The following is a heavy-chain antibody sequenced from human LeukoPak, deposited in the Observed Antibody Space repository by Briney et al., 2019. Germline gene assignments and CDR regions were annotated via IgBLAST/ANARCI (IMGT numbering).Heavy chain of an antibody. J-gene: IGHJ4*02. V-gene: IGHV1-3*01. CDR3: ARFGDGYPFDY. CDR2: INAGNGNT. CDR1: GYTFTSYA. Sequence: ASVTVSCKASGYTFTSYAMHWVRQAPGQRLEWMGWINAGNGNTKYSQKFQGRVTITRDTSASTAYMELSSLRSEDTAVYYCARFGDGYPFDYWGQGTLVTVSS. D-gene: IGHD3-16*01.